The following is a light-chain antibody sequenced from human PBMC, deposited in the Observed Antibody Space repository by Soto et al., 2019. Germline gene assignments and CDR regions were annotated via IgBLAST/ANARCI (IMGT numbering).Light chain of an antibody. J-gene: IGLJ1*01. V-gene: IGLV2-11*01. CDR2: DVN. CDR1: SSDVGGYNY. Sequence: QSALTQPRSVSGSPGQSVTISCTGTSSDVGGYNYVSWYRRHPGKAPKLMIYDVNKRPSGVPDRFSGSKSGNTASLTISGLQADDEADYYCCSYAGTYTYAFGTGTKVTVL. CDR3: CSYAGTYTYA.